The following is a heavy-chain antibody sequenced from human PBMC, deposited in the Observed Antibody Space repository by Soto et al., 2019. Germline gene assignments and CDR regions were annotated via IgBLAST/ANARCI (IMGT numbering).Heavy chain of an antibody. Sequence: SETLSLTCTVSGGSISSDDYYWSWIRQSPGKGLEWIGYIYYSARTYYNPSLQSRATISVDTSKNQFSLKLSSVTAADTAVYYCVRDNYGDYDYWGQGILVTVSS. CDR1: GGSISSDDYY. CDR3: VRDNYGDYDY. CDR2: IYYSART. D-gene: IGHD4-17*01. J-gene: IGHJ4*02. V-gene: IGHV4-30-4*01.